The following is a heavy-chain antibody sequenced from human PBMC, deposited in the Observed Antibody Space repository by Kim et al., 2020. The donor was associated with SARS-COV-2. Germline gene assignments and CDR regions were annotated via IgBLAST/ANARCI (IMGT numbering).Heavy chain of an antibody. J-gene: IGHJ6*02. CDR2: ISYDGSNK. V-gene: IGHV3-30*04. CDR3: ARVIHSSGWYQYYYYYYGMDV. CDR1: GFTFSSYA. D-gene: IGHD6-19*01. Sequence: GGSLRLSCAASGFTFSSYAMHWVRQAPGKGLEWVAVISYDGSNKYYADSVKGRFTISRDNSKNTLYLQMNSLRAEDTAVYYCARVIHSSGWYQYYYYYYGMDVWGQGTTVTVSS.